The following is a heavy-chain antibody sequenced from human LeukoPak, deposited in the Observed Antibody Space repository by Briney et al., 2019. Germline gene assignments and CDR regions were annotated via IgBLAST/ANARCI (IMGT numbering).Heavy chain of an antibody. Sequence: GGSLRLSCAASGFTFDDYAIYWVRQAPGKGLEWVSGISWKSGTVGHADSVRGRFTISTDTARNSLFLKMNSLRPEDTALYYCAKRSISHWYFDLWGRGTLVTVSS. CDR3: AKRSISHWYFDL. J-gene: IGHJ2*01. V-gene: IGHV3-9*01. CDR1: GFTFDDYA. D-gene: IGHD2-21*01. CDR2: ISWKSGTV.